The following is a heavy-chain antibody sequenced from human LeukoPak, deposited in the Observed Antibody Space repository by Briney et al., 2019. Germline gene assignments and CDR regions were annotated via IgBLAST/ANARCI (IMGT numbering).Heavy chain of an antibody. CDR1: GGSISSGGYY. CDR2: IYYSGST. CDR3: ARVRSGSYPYYFDY. V-gene: IGHV4-61*08. D-gene: IGHD1-26*01. J-gene: IGHJ4*02. Sequence: SQTLSLTCTVSGGSISSGGYYWSWIRQPPGKGLEWIGYIYYSGSTNYNPSLKSRVTISVDTSKNQFSLKLSSVTAADTAVYYCARVRSGSYPYYFDYWGQGTLVTVSS.